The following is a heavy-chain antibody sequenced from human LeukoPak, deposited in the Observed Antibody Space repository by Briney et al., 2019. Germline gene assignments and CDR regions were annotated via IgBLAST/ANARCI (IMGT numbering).Heavy chain of an antibody. CDR3: ARGALDPETVTNYFEY. Sequence: GASVKVSCKASGYTFSDHYMQWVRQAPGQGFEWLGWINPNSGGTSYARKFRGRVTMTRDMSLSTAYMELSRLTYDDTAVYYCARGALDPETVTNYFEYWAQGTLVAVSS. V-gene: IGHV1-2*02. CDR2: INPNSGGT. J-gene: IGHJ4*02. D-gene: IGHD4-17*01. CDR1: GYTFSDHY.